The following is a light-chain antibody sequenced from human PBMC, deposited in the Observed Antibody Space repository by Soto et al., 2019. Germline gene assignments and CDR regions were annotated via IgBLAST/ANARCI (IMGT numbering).Light chain of an antibody. V-gene: IGKV4-1*01. CDR1: QNILYTNNKNY. Sequence: DIVMTQSPDSLAVSLGEMATINCKSSQNILYTNNKNYLVWYQQKPGQPPKLLISWASTRESVVPDRFSGSGSGTDFTLTISSLQADDVAVYYCQQCYSAPLTFLGGTKVEI. CDR2: WAS. CDR3: QQCYSAPLT. J-gene: IGKJ4*01.